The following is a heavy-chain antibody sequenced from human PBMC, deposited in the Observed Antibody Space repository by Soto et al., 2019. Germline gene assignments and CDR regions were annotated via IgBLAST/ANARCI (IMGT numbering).Heavy chain of an antibody. Sequence: QLQLQESGPGLVKNSETRAPTCTVSGDSVSCTNYYGGWIRQAPGKGLEWIGSIYFSGSTYDNPSLKPLLTISVESSSNKFSIRLSSVNAADMDVYYCAGHGVQVRGYCSGGSCPLHWGQGPLVAVSS. CDR3: AGHGVQVRGYCSGGSCPLH. D-gene: IGHD2-15*01. CDR2: IYFSGST. V-gene: IGHV4-39*01. J-gene: IGHJ4*02. CDR1: GDSVSCTNYY.